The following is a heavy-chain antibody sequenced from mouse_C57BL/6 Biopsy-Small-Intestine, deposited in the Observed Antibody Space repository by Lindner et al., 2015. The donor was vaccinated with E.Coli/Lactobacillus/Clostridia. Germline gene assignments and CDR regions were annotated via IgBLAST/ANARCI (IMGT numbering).Heavy chain of an antibody. D-gene: IGHD4-1*01. Sequence: VQLQESGGGLVKPGGSRKLSCAASGFTFSDYGMHWVRQAPEKGLEWFAYISGGSSTIYYADTVKGRFTISRDNAKNTLFLQMTSLRSEDTAMYYCTRRDWEGYYFDYWGQGTTLTVSS. CDR3: TRRDWEGYYFDY. CDR2: ISGGSSTI. V-gene: IGHV5-17*01. J-gene: IGHJ2*01. CDR1: GFTFSDYG.